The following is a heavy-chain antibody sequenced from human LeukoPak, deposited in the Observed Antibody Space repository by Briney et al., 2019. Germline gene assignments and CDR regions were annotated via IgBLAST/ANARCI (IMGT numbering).Heavy chain of an antibody. D-gene: IGHD1-26*01. V-gene: IGHV4-59*01. Sequence: SETLSLTCTVSGGSINTYFWSWIRQPPGKGLDWIGYIYDSGSTNYNPSLKSRVTISVDTSKNQFSLKLSSVTAADTAVYYCAREGFELLFDYWGQGTLVTVSS. J-gene: IGHJ4*02. CDR3: AREGFELLFDY. CDR2: IYDSGST. CDR1: GGSINTYF.